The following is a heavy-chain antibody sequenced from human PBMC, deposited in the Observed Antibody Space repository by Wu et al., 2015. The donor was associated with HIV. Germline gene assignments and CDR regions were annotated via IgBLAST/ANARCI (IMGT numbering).Heavy chain of an antibody. CDR1: GYTFTGYY. J-gene: IGHJ3*02. CDR2: INPNSGGT. CDR3: ARPSPLTMVRDAFDI. D-gene: IGHD3-10*01. Sequence: QVQLVQSGAEVKKPGASVKVSCKASGYTFTGYYMHWVRQAPGQGLEWMGWINPNSGGTNYAQKFQGRVTMTRDTSISTAYMELSRLRSDDTAVYYCARPSPLTMVRDAFDIWAKGQWSPSLQ. V-gene: IGHV1-2*02.